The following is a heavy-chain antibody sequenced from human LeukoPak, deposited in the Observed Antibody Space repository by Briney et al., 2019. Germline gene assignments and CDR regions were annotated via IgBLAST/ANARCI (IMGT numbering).Heavy chain of an antibody. CDR2: MNPNSGNT. CDR1: GYTFTSYD. J-gene: IGHJ6*02. V-gene: IGHV1-8*01. Sequence: ASVKVSCKASGYTFTSYDINWVRQATGQGLEWMGWMNPNSGNTGYAQKFQGRVTMTRNTSISTAYMGLSSLRSEDTAVYYCARAAGSWIFGAYYYYGMDVWGQGTTVTVSS. CDR3: ARAAGSWIFGAYYYYGMDV. D-gene: IGHD3-3*01.